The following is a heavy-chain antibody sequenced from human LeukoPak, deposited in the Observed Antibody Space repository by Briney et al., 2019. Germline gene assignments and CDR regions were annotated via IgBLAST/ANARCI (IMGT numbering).Heavy chain of an antibody. CDR1: GYSISSGYY. J-gene: IGHJ6*03. V-gene: IGHV4-38-2*01. CDR2: IYHSGST. Sequence: SETLSLTCAVSGYSISSGYYWGWIRPPPGKGLEWIGSIYHSGSTYYNPSLKSRVTISVDTSKKQFSLKLSSVTAADTAVYYCARPGAPYYYYYMDVWGKGTTVTVSS. D-gene: IGHD3-10*01. CDR3: ARPGAPYYYYYMDV.